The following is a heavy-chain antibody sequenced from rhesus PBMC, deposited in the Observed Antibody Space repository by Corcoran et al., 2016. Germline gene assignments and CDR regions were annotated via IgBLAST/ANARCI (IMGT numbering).Heavy chain of an antibody. D-gene: IGHD1-44*01. J-gene: IGHJ4*01. Sequence: QVQLQESGPGLVKPSETLSLTCAVSGDSISSNYWNWIRQPPGKGLEWIGRINGTRGSPSNNPSLTSRVTISTDTSKNQFSLKLTSVTAADTAVYYCARVKVGTTSFDYWGQGVLVTVSS. CDR3: ARVKVGTTSFDY. CDR2: INGTRGSP. CDR1: GDSISSNY. V-gene: IGHV4-147*01.